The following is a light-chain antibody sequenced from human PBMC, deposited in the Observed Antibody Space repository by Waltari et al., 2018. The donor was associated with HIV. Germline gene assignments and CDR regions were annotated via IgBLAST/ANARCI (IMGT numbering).Light chain of an antibody. CDR3: CSYGGSWSFV. CDR1: TNNVGTYNY. V-gene: IGLV2-11*01. Sequence: QSALTQPRSVSGSPGQSVTISCAGSTNNVGTYNYVSWYHQKSGEAPQLILYDVDQRPSGVPVRFSGARSGDTAALTISGLQAEDEGDFYCCSYGGSWSFVFGGGTRVTVL. J-gene: IGLJ2*01. CDR2: DVD.